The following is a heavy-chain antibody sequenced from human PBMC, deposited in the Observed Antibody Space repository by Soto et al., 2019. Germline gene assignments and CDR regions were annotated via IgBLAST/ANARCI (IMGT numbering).Heavy chain of an antibody. CDR3: TWGYNNGCYFDD. Sequence: VGSLRLSCPPSGFIFHGQVMNWVREAPGKGLEWVGRSRNKAYSYITEYEASVKGRFTISRNDSRNSMFLHMNSLKTEDTAVYFCTWGYNNGCYFDDWGQGALVTVSS. J-gene: IGHJ4*02. CDR1: GFIFHGQV. CDR2: SRNKAYSYIT. V-gene: IGHV3-72*01. D-gene: IGHD6-19*01.